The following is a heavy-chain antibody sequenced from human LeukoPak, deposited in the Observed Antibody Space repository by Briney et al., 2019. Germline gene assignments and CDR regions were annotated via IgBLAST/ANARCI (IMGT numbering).Heavy chain of an antibody. D-gene: IGHD4-23*01. CDR3: ASGDGGKASRYYFDY. J-gene: IGHJ4*02. CDR2: IYYSGST. Sequence: SETLSLTCTVSGGSISSYYWSWIRQPPGKGLEWIGYIYYSGSTNYNPSLKSRVTISVDTSKNQFSLILSSVTAADTAVYYCASGDGGKASRYYFDYRGQGTLVTVSS. CDR1: GGSISSYY. V-gene: IGHV4-59*01.